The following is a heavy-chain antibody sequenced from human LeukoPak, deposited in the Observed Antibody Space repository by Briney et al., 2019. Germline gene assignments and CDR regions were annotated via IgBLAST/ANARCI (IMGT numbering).Heavy chain of an antibody. J-gene: IGHJ4*02. CDR2: INPSAGST. CDR3: ARVGVYYDSSGFFDY. Sequence: ASVKVSCKASGYTFTSYYMHWVRQAPGQGLEWMGIINPSAGSTSYAQKFQGRVTMTRDMSTSTVYMELSSLRSEDTAVYYCARVGVYYDSSGFFDYWGQGTLVTVSS. V-gene: IGHV1-46*01. CDR1: GYTFTSYY. D-gene: IGHD3-22*01.